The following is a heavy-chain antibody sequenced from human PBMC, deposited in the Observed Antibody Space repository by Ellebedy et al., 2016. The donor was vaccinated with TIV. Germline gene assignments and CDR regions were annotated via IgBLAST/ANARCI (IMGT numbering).Heavy chain of an antibody. CDR2: ISAYNGNT. Sequence: ASVKVSXXASGYTFTSYGISWVRQAPGQGLEWMGWISAYNGNTNYAQKLQGRVTMTTDTSTSTAYMELRSLRSDDTAVYYCARDRLGYCSSTSCPRDYYGMDVWGQGTTVTVSS. D-gene: IGHD2-2*01. CDR3: ARDRLGYCSSTSCPRDYYGMDV. J-gene: IGHJ6*02. CDR1: GYTFTSYG. V-gene: IGHV1-18*01.